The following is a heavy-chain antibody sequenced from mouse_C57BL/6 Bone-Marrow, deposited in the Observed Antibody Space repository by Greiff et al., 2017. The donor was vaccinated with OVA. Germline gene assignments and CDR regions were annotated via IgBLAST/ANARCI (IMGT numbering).Heavy chain of an antibody. CDR1: GFTFSDYG. Sequence: EVKLMESGGGLVKPGGSLKLSCAASGFTFSDYGMHWVRQAPEKGLAWVAYISSGRSTIYYADTVKGRFTIARDNAKNTLFLQMTSLRSEDTAMYYCASLLWLRREGNAMDYWGQGTSVTVSS. CDR2: ISSGRSTI. CDR3: ASLLWLRREGNAMDY. D-gene: IGHD2-9*01. V-gene: IGHV5-17*01. J-gene: IGHJ4*01.